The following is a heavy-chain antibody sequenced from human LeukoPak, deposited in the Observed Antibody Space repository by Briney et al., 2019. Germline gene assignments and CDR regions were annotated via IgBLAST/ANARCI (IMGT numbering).Heavy chain of an antibody. Sequence: SETLSLTCTVSGGSISSSSYYWGWIRQPPGKGLEWIGSIYYSGSTYYNPSLKSRVTISVDTSKNQFSLKLSSVTAADMAVYYCASLEYSSSSSYYWGQGTLVTVSS. CDR1: GGSISSSSYY. J-gene: IGHJ4*02. CDR2: IYYSGST. D-gene: IGHD6-6*01. V-gene: IGHV4-39*01. CDR3: ASLEYSSSSSYY.